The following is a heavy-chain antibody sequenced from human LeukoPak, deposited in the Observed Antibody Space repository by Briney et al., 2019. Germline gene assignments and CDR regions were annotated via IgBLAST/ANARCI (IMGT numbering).Heavy chain of an antibody. D-gene: IGHD2-2*01. V-gene: IGHV3-66*01. CDR1: GFTVSSNY. J-gene: IGHJ6*02. Sequence: GGSLRLSCAASGFTVSSNYMSWVRQAPGKGLEWVSVIYSGGSTYYADSVKGRFTISRDNSKNTLYLQMNSLRAEDTAMYYCARDLIVVVPAARGRYYYYGMDVWGQGTTVTVSS. CDR2: IYSGGST. CDR3: ARDLIVVVPAARGRYYYYGMDV.